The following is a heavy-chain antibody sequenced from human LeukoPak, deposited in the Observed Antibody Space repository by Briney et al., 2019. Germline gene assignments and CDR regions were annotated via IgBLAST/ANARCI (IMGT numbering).Heavy chain of an antibody. D-gene: IGHD6-6*01. CDR2: ISGSGGST. CDR3: AKDHLPYSSSFNYYYGMDV. V-gene: IGHV3-23*01. Sequence: GGSLRLSCAASGFTFSSYAMSWVRQAPGKGLGWVSAISGSGGSTYYADSVKGRFTISRDNSKNTLYLQMNSLRAEDTAVYYCAKDHLPYSSSFNYYYGMDVWGQGTTVTVSS. CDR1: GFTFSSYA. J-gene: IGHJ6*02.